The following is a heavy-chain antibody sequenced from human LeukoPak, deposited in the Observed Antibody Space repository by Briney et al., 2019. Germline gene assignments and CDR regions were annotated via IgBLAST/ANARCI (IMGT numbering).Heavy chain of an antibody. CDR1: GFTFSRYA. CDR3: AKDPKYYYDSSGVPI. J-gene: IGHJ3*02. D-gene: IGHD3-22*01. Sequence: GGSLRLSCAASGFTFSRYAMHWVRQAPGKGLEWVALISYDGSNKYYVDSVKGRFTISRDNSKYTLYLQMNSLRAEDTAVYYCAKDPKYYYDSSGVPIWGQGTMVTVSS. CDR2: ISYDGSNK. V-gene: IGHV3-30*18.